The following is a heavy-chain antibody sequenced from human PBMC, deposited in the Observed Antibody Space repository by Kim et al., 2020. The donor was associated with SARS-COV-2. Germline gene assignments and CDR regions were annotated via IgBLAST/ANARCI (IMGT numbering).Heavy chain of an antibody. V-gene: IGHV3-23*01. Sequence: FSDSVKGRFTIPRDNSKSTLALQMNSLRAEDTAFYYCAKSASPSVWYTDYWGQGSLVTVSS. CDR3: AKSASPSVWYTDY. J-gene: IGHJ4*02. D-gene: IGHD6-13*01.